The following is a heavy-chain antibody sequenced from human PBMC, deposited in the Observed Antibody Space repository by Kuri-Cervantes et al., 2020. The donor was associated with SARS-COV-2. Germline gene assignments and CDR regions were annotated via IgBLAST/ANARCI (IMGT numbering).Heavy chain of an antibody. V-gene: IGHV3-48*02. D-gene: IGHD2-15*01. J-gene: IGHJ5*02. Sequence: GESLKISCAASGFTFSSYSMNWVRQAPGKGLEWVSYISSSSSTIYYADSVKGRFTIPRDNAKNSLYLQMNSLRDEDTAVYYCARVDCSGGSCYPQFDPWGQGTLVTVSS. CDR1: GFTFSSYS. CDR2: ISSSSSTI. CDR3: ARVDCSGGSCYPQFDP.